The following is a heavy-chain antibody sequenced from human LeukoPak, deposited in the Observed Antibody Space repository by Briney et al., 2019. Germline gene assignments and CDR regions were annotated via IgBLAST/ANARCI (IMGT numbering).Heavy chain of an antibody. D-gene: IGHD3-22*01. V-gene: IGHV3-30*02. CDR2: IRYDGSNK. Sequence: PGGSLRLSCAASGFTFSSYGMHWVRQAPGKGLEWVAFIRYDGSNKYYADSVKGRFTISRDNSKNTLYLQMNSLRAEDTAVYYCAKDPYYYDSSGYYFDYWGQGTLVIVSS. CDR1: GFTFSSYG. J-gene: IGHJ4*02. CDR3: AKDPYYYDSSGYYFDY.